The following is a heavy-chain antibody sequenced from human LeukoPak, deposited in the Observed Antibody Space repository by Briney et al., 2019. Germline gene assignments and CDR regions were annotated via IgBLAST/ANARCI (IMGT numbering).Heavy chain of an antibody. V-gene: IGHV1-2*02. Sequence: GASVKVSCKASGYTFTGYYMHWVRQAPGQGLEWMGWINPNSGGTNYAQKFQGRVTMTRDTSISTAYMELSRLRSDDTAVYYCARGPYSSGRDDYYYYYMDVWGKGTTVTVSS. CDR2: INPNSGGT. CDR3: ARGPYSSGRDDYYYYYMDV. CDR1: GYTFTGYY. J-gene: IGHJ6*03. D-gene: IGHD6-19*01.